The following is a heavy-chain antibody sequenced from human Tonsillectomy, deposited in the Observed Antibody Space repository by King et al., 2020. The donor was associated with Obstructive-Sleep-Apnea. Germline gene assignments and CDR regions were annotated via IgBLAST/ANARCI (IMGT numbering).Heavy chain of an antibody. D-gene: IGHD3-10*01. CDR2: ISYDGSNK. CDR1: GFTFSSYG. J-gene: IGHJ3*02. Sequence: QLVQSGGGVVQPGRSLRLSCAASGFTFSSYGMHWVRQAPGKGLEWVAVISYDGSNKYYADSLKGRFTISRDNSKNTLYLQMNSLRAEDTAVYYCAKGRRYYYGSGSYSPQRFAFDIWGQGTMVTVSS. V-gene: IGHV3-30*18. CDR3: AKGRRYYYGSGSYSPQRFAFDI.